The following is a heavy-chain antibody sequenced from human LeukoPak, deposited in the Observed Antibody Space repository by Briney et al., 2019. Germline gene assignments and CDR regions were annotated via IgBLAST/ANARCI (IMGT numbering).Heavy chain of an antibody. CDR3: ARSYDYDILTGYEYYFDY. J-gene: IGHJ4*02. V-gene: IGHV1-18*01. Sequence: GASVKLSCEASGYTFTSYCISWVRQAPGQGLEWMGWISYYNGKTNYAQKLQGRVTITTDTSTSTAYMELRSLRSDDTAVYYCARSYDYDILTGYEYYFDYWGQGTLVIVSS. CDR1: GYTFTSYC. D-gene: IGHD3-9*01. CDR2: ISYYNGKT.